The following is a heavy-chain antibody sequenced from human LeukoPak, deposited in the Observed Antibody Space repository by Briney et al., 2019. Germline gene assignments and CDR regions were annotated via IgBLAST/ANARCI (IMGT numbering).Heavy chain of an antibody. CDR3: ARHSSDYDFGSDDY. CDR1: GGSIRSSYYY. D-gene: IGHD3-3*01. Sequence: PSETLSLTCTVSGGSIRSSYYYWGWIRQPPGKGLEWIGSIYYSGSTYYNPSLKSRVTISVDTSKNQFSLKLSSVTAADTAVYYCARHSSDYDFGSDDYWGQGTLVTVSS. V-gene: IGHV4-39*01. CDR2: IYYSGST. J-gene: IGHJ4*02.